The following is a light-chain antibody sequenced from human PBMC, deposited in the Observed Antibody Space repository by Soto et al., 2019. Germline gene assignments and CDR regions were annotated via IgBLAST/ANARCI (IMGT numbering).Light chain of an antibody. CDR2: LGS. J-gene: IGKJ2*01. CDR1: QSLLHSNGYTY. CDR3: MQALQTHYS. Sequence: DLVMTQSPLSLPVTPGEPASISCRSSQSLLHSNGYTYLDWYLQKPGQSPQLLIYLGSIRASGVPDRFSGRGSGTDFTLKISRVEAEDVGVYYCMQALQTHYSFGQGTKLEIK. V-gene: IGKV2-28*01.